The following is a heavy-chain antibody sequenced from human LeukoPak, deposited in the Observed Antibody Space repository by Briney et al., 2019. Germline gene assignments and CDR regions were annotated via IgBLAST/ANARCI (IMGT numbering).Heavy chain of an antibody. CDR2: IYSGGST. CDR1: GFIVSSNY. D-gene: IGHD4-23*01. CDR3: ARHLYGGNSDY. J-gene: IGHJ4*02. Sequence: GALRLSCAASGFIVSSNYMSWVRQAAGKGLEWVSVIYSGGSTYYADSVKGRFTVSRDNSKNTLYLQMHSLRAEDTAVYYCARHLYGGNSDYWGQGTLVTVSS. V-gene: IGHV3-53*01.